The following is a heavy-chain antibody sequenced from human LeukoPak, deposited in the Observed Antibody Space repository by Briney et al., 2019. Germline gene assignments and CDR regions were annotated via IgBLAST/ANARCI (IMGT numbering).Heavy chain of an antibody. V-gene: IGHV3-53*01. CDR2: IYSGGST. J-gene: IGHJ6*02. CDR3: ARGRVSYYYYGMDV. CDR1: GFTVSSNY. D-gene: IGHD3-9*01. Sequence: PGGSLRLSCAASGFTVSSNYMSWVRQAPGKGLEWVSVIYSGGSTYYADSVKGRFTISRGNSKNTLYLQMNSLRAEDTAVYYCARGRVSYYYYGMDVWGQGTTVTVSS.